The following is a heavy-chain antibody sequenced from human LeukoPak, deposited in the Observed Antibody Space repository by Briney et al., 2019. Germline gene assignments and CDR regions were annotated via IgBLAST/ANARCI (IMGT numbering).Heavy chain of an antibody. D-gene: IGHD3-9*01. CDR3: PRAGYDIATGYPGTFDY. V-gene: IGHV4-59*08. CDR1: GGSISSYY. Sequence: PSETLSLTCTVSGGSISSYYWSWIRRPPGKGLEWIGYFYYGGSTNYNRSRKSRVTISVDTSKNQLSLKLGSVTAAATAVYYCPRAGYDIATGYPGTFDYWGQGTLVSVSS. CDR2: FYYGGST. J-gene: IGHJ4*02.